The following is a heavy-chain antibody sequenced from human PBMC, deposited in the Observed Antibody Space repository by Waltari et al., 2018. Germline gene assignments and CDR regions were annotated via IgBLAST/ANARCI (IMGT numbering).Heavy chain of an antibody. V-gene: IGHV3-23*01. CDR1: GFTFSSYA. CDR2: ISGSGGRT. CDR3: AKDRRGNGAYYYYYYGMDV. J-gene: IGHJ6*02. D-gene: IGHD1-1*01. Sequence: EVQLLESGGGLVQPGGSLRLSCAASGFTFSSYAMSWVRQAPGKGLEWVSAISGSGGRTYYADSVKGRFTISKDKYKNTLYLQMNSLRAEDTDVYYCAKDRRGNGAYYYYYYGMDVWGQGTTVTVSS.